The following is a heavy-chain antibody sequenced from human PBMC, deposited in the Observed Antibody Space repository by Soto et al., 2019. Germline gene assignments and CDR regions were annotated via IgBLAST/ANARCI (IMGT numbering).Heavy chain of an antibody. V-gene: IGHV3-48*03. CDR2: ISASGSNI. Sequence: ESGGGLVQPGGSLRLSCAASGFTFSSYDINWVRQAPGKGLEWLSYISASGSNIYYADSVRGRFTISRDNAKNSLYLQMNSLRAEDTAVYYCARGYSSGWSRGGYFDYWGQGTLVTVSS. CDR1: GFTFSSYD. J-gene: IGHJ4*02. CDR3: ARGYSSGWSRGGYFDY. D-gene: IGHD6-19*01.